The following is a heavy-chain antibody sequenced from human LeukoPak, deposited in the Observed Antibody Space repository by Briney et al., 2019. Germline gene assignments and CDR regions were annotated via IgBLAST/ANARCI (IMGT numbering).Heavy chain of an antibody. Sequence: GASVKVSCKASGYTFTSYYMHWVRQAPGQGLEWMGMINPSGGSTSYAQQSQGRVTMTRYTSTSTVYMELSSLRSEDTAVYYCARDPSYHSSPGGYFDYWGQGTLVSVSS. J-gene: IGHJ4*02. D-gene: IGHD3-22*01. CDR3: ARDPSYHSSPGGYFDY. CDR2: INPSGGST. CDR1: GYTFTSYY. V-gene: IGHV1-46*01.